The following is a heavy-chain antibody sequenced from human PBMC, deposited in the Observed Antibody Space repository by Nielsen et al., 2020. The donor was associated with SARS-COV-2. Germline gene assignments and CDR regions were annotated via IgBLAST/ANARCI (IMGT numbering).Heavy chain of an antibody. CDR1: GGSISSSSYY. V-gene: IGHV4-39*01. J-gene: IGHJ6*02. CDR3: ARTSVDMAGSVWSSYYVLDV. Sequence: GSLRLSCTVSGGSISSSSYYWGWIRQAPGKGLEWIGEINHSGSTNYNPSLKSRIAIFVDTSKKQFSLKLNSVTAADTAVYYCARTSVDMAGSVWSSYYVLDVWGQGTTVPSP. CDR2: INHSGST. D-gene: IGHD5-24*01.